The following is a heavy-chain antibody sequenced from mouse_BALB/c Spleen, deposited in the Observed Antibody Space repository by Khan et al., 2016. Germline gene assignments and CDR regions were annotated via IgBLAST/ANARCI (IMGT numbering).Heavy chain of an antibody. CDR2: INPNNGAT. CDR1: GYSFTAYY. J-gene: IGHJ2*01. D-gene: IGHD2-4*01. V-gene: IGHV1-20*02. Sequence: VQLQPSDPDLVKPGASVKISCKASGYSFTAYYMYWVKQSHGKSLEWIGRINPNNGATTFNQKFKGKAIFTVDKSSTTAYMELRSLASEDSAGYYCAREDYVNWGQGTNLTVSS. CDR3: AREDYVN.